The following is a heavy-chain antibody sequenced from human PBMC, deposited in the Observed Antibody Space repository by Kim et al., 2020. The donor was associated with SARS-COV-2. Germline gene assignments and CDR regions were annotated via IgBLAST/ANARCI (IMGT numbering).Heavy chain of an antibody. Sequence: ARTSRVTISVDTSKNQFSLRLSAVTAADTAVYYCARLGDIVVVPAASDYWGQGTLVTVSS. J-gene: IGHJ4*02. CDR3: ARLGDIVVVPAASDY. D-gene: IGHD2-2*01. V-gene: IGHV4-39*01.